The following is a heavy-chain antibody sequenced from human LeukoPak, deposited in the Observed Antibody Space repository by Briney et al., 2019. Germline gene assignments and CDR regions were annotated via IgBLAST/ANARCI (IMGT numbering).Heavy chain of an antibody. CDR2: ISSSSSHI. CDR1: GFTFSSYS. Sequence: GGSLRLSCAASGFTFSSYSMNWVRQAPGKGLEWVSSISSSSSHIYYADSVKGRFTISRDNAKNSLYLQMNSLRAEDTAVYYCARKEWELHAFDIWGQGTMVTVAS. CDR3: ARKEWELHAFDI. J-gene: IGHJ3*02. D-gene: IGHD1-26*01. V-gene: IGHV3-21*01.